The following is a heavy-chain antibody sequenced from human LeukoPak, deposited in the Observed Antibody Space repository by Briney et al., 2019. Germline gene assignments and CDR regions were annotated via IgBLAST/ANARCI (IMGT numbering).Heavy chain of an antibody. J-gene: IGHJ4*02. CDR1: GFTFGSYA. CDR2: FSGAGDYT. Sequence: GGSLRLSCAASGFTFGSYAMSWVRQAPGKGLEWVSSFSGAGDYTHSADSVKGRFIISRDNSKNTLYLQMNSLRVEDTAVYYCAKHPYNDFWSGYYKGFDYWGQGTLVTVSS. CDR3: AKHPYNDFWSGYYKGFDY. D-gene: IGHD3-3*01. V-gene: IGHV3-23*01.